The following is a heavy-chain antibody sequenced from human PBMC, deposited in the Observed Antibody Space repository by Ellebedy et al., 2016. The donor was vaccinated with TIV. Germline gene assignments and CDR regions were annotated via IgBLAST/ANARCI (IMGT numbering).Heavy chain of an antibody. CDR3: ARRGSGYSYALGY. J-gene: IGHJ1*01. D-gene: IGHD5-18*01. V-gene: IGHV4-34*01. CDR2: LNHGGTT. CDR1: GGSFSGYY. Sequence: SETLSLTXAVYGGSFSGYYWTWIRQPPGKGLEWLGELNHGGTTNYNPSLKSRVTISVDTSKNQFSLKVNSVTAADTAVYYCARRGSGYSYALGYWGQGTLVTVSS.